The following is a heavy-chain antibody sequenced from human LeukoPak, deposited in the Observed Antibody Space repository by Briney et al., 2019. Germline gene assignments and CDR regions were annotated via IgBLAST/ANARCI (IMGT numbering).Heavy chain of an antibody. D-gene: IGHD6-19*01. CDR1: GFAFSNLA. CDR3: AKDARRSSGWYFFDH. CDR2: ISDSGGTT. V-gene: IGHV3-23*01. Sequence: GSLRLSCVASGFAFSNLAMGWVRQAPGKGLEWVSVISDSGGTTYYADSVKGRFTISRDNSRNTLYLQMNSLRVEDTAIYYCAKDARRSSGWYFFDHWGQGTLVTVSS. J-gene: IGHJ4*02.